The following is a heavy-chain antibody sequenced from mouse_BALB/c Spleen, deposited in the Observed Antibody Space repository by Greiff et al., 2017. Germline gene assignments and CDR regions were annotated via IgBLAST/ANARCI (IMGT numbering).Heavy chain of an antibody. CDR3: ARHGWVLRGYYAMDY. V-gene: IGHV5-12-1*01. Sequence: DVMLVESGGGLVKPGGSLKLSCAASGFAFSSYDMSWVRQTPEKRLEWVAYISSGGGSTYYPDTVKGRFTISRDNAKNTLYMQLSSLKSEDTAMYYGARHGWVLRGYYAMDYWGQGTTVTVSS. CDR2: ISSGGGST. CDR1: GFAFSSYD. J-gene: IGHJ4*01. D-gene: IGHD2-3*01.